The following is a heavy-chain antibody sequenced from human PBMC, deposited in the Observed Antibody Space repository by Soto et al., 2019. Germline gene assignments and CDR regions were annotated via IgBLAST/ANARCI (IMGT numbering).Heavy chain of an antibody. Sequence: GSGPTLVNPTQTLTLTCTFSGFSLSTSGVGVGWIRQPPGKALEWLALIYWDDDNRYSPXLKSRLTITKDTSKNHVVLTMTNMDPVDTATYYCAHHSLPIYSSGWYDLFFDYWGQGTLVTVPS. J-gene: IGHJ4*02. CDR2: IYWDDDN. CDR1: GFSLSTSGVG. CDR3: AHHSLPIYSSGWYDLFFDY. D-gene: IGHD6-19*01. V-gene: IGHV2-5*02.